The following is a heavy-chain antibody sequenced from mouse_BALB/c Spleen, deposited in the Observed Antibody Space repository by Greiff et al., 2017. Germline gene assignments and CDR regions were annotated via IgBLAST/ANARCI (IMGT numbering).Heavy chain of an antibody. CDR1: GFSLTGYG. Sequence: VQLQESGPGLVAPSQSLSITCTVSGFSLTGYGVNWVRQPPGKGLAWLGMIWGDGSTDYNSALKSRLSISKDNSKSQVFLKMNSLQTYDTDGDYCARKRYGNFPMDYWGQGTSVTVSS. J-gene: IGHJ4*01. D-gene: IGHD2-10*02. CDR3: ARKRYGNFPMDY. CDR2: IWGDGST. V-gene: IGHV2-6-7*01.